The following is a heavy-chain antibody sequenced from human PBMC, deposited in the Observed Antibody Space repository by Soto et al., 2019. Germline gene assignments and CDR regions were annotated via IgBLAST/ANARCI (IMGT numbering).Heavy chain of an antibody. CDR1: GGSISSGGYS. D-gene: IGHD3-22*01. Sequence: PSETLSLTCAVSGGSISSGGYSWSWIRQPPGKGLEWIGYIYHNGTTYYNPTLKSRVSISVDTSKNQFSLKLSSVTAADTAMYYCARTDYDSSGYDGDAFDIWGQGTMVTVSS. J-gene: IGHJ3*02. V-gene: IGHV4-30-2*05. CDR3: ARTDYDSSGYDGDAFDI. CDR2: IYHNGTT.